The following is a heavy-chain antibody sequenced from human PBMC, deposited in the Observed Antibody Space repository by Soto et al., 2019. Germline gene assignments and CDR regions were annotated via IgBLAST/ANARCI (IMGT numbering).Heavy chain of an antibody. CDR3: XXXXXXXXXXXXXX. V-gene: IGHV3-30*03. Sequence: QVQLVESGGGVVQPGRSLRLSCAASRFTFSSYGMHWVRQAPGKGLEWVAVISYDGSSQYYADSVKGRFTISRDNSKNTLYLQMNSLRAEXXXXXXXXXXXXXXXXXXXXXXGQGTLVTVSS. J-gene: IGHJ4*02. CDR2: ISYDGSSQ. CDR1: RFTFSSYG.